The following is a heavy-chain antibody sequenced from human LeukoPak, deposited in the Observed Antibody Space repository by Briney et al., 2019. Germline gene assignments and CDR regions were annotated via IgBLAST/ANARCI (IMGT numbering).Heavy chain of an antibody. D-gene: IGHD5-18*01. CDR3: ASGIPFEY. V-gene: IGHV3-53*01. CDR2: VYNTGST. Sequence: GGSLRLSCTGSGIIGSSIYMSWVRQAPGKGLEWVSVVYNTGSTFYTDSVKGRFTVSRDNSKDTLYLQMSGLRAEDTSVSYCASGIPFEYWGQGTLVTVSS. CDR1: GIIGSSIY. J-gene: IGHJ4*02.